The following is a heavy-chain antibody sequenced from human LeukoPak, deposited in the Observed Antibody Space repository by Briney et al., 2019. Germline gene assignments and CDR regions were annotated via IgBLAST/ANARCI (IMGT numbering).Heavy chain of an antibody. V-gene: IGHV4-59*01. Sequence: SETLSLTCTVSGGSLTNYYWSWIRQPPGKGLEWIGYMYYSGGTNYNPSLKSRVTISIDTSNNQFSLKLSSVTAADTAVYYCAKTRRTANDAFDIWGQGTMVTVSS. CDR3: AKTRRTANDAFDI. J-gene: IGHJ3*02. CDR2: MYYSGGT. CDR1: GGSLTNYY.